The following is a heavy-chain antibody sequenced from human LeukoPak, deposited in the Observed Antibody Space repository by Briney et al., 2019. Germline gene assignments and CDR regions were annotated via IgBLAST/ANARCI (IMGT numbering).Heavy chain of an antibody. J-gene: IGHJ6*02. CDR2: IYYSGST. CDR1: GGSISSYY. Sequence: SETLSLTCTVSGGSISSYYWSWIRQPPGKGLEWIGYIYYSGSTNYNPSLKSRVTISVDTSKNQFSLKLSSVTAADTAVYYCARDSPPRGMDVWGQGTTVTVSS. CDR3: ARDSPPRGMDV. V-gene: IGHV4-59*12.